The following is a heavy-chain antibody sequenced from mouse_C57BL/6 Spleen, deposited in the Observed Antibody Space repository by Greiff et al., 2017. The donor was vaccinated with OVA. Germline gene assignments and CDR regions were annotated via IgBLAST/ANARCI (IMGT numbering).Heavy chain of an antibody. CDR2: ISYDGSN. V-gene: IGHV3-6*01. D-gene: IGHD3-2*02. Sequence: DVKLQESGPGLVKPSQSLSLTCSVPGYSITSGYYWYWIRQFPGNKLEWMGYISYDGSNNYNPSLKNRISITRDTSKNQFFLKLNSVTTEDTATYYCAREDSSGYGFDYWGQGTTLTVSS. CDR1: GYSITSGYY. J-gene: IGHJ2*01. CDR3: AREDSSGYGFDY.